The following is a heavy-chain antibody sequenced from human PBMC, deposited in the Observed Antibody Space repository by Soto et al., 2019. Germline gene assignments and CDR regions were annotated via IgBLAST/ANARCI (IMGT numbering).Heavy chain of an antibody. J-gene: IGHJ4*02. CDR3: ARDDEGGGDWDLGY. V-gene: IGHV3-30-3*01. CDR1: GFTFSSYV. Sequence: QVQLVESGGGVVQPGRSLTLSCAASGFTFSSYVIHWVRQTPDKGLEWVAFISRDGSKTYYADSVKGRFTISRDNSKNTLYLEMNSLRAEDTAVYYWARDDEGGGDWDLGYWGQGALITVSS. D-gene: IGHD2-21*01. CDR2: ISRDGSKT.